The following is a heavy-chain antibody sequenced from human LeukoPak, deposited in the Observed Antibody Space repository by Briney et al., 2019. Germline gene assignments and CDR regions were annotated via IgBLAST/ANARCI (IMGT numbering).Heavy chain of an antibody. J-gene: IGHJ4*02. V-gene: IGHV3-20*04. CDR2: ISWNGGST. CDR1: GFTFDDYG. CDR3: ARVVLSRGERDY. Sequence: PGGSLRLSCAASGFTFDDYGMSWVRQAPGKGLEWVSGISWNGGSTGYVDSVKGRFTISRDNAKKFLYLQMNSLRAEDTALYYCARVVLSRGERDYWGQGTLVTVSS. D-gene: IGHD5-24*01.